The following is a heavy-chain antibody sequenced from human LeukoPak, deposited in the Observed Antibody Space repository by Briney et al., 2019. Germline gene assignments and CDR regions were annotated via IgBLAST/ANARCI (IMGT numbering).Heavy chain of an antibody. CDR1: GFTFSSYA. D-gene: IGHD6-13*01. CDR2: ISGSGGGNT. CDR3: ARHSRGRWYVFDY. V-gene: IGHV3-23*01. Sequence: GGSLRLSCAASGFTFSSYAMSWVRQSPGKGLEWVSAISGSGGGNTYFADSVKGRFTIARDDSKNTLYLQMNSLRAEDTAVYYCARHSRGRWYVFDYWGQGTLVTVSS. J-gene: IGHJ4*02.